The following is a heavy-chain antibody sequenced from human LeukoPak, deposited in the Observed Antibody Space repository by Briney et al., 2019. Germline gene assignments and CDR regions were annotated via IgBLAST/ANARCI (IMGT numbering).Heavy chain of an antibody. V-gene: IGHV1-18*01. CDR3: ARGKARREGYYFDY. CDR1: GYTFTNYG. CDR2: ISAYNGHA. D-gene: IGHD6-13*01. J-gene: IGHJ4*02. Sequence: ASVKVSCKASGYTFTNYGISWVRQAPGQGLEWMGWISAYNGHAKYAQNLQGRVTMTTDTSTTTAYMELRSLRSDDTAVYYCARGKARREGYYFDYWGQGTLVTVSS.